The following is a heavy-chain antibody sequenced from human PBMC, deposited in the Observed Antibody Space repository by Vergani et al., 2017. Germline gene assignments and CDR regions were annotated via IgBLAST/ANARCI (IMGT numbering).Heavy chain of an antibody. V-gene: IGHV1-69*01. CDR1: GGTFSSYA. J-gene: IGHJ4*02. D-gene: IGHD6-13*01. CDR3: ARGLPGIAAAGGVIAPQYYFDN. Sequence: QVQLVQSGAEVKKPGSSVKVSCKASGGTFSSYAIIWVRQAPGQGLEWMGGIIPIFGTSNYAQKFQGRVTIIADESTTTAYMELSSLRSEDTAVYYCARGLPGIAAAGGVIAPQYYFDNWGQGTLVTVSS. CDR2: IIPIFGTS.